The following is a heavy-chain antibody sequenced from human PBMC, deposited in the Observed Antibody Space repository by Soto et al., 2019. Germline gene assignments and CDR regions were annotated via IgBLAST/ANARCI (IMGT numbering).Heavy chain of an antibody. CDR2: IYYSGST. J-gene: IGHJ6*02. CDR3: ARVKGYYYDSSGTLAYYYYGMDV. D-gene: IGHD3-22*01. V-gene: IGHV4-59*01. Sequence: PSETLSLTCTVSGGSISSYYWSWIRQPPGKGLEWIGYIYYSGSTNYNPSLKSRVTISVDTSKNQFSLKLSSVTAADTAVYYCARVKGYYYDSSGTLAYYYYGMDVWGQGTTVTVS. CDR1: GGSISSYY.